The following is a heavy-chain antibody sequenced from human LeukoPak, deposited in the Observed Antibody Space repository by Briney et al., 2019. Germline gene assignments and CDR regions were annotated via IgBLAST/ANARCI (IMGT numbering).Heavy chain of an antibody. Sequence: GGSLRLSCSASGFTLSNYWMHWVRQAPGKGLVWVSRINTDGSSTNYADSVKGRFTVSRDNAKNTLYLQMNSLRAEDTAVYYCARVIGWDEPFDIWGQGTMVAVSS. J-gene: IGHJ3*02. D-gene: IGHD1-26*01. CDR3: ARVIGWDEPFDI. CDR1: GFTLSNYW. V-gene: IGHV3-74*01. CDR2: INTDGSST.